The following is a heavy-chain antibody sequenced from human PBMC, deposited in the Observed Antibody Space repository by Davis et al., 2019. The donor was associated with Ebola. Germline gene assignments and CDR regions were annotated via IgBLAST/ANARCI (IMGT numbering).Heavy chain of an antibody. D-gene: IGHD6-19*01. J-gene: IGHJ4*02. Sequence: MPSETLSLTCSVSGDSISGLYWSWIRQPPGKGLEWIGYIYYSGSTNYNPSLKSRVTISVDTSKNQFSLKLSSVTAADTAVYYCARNAGYSTGDHFDNWGQGTLVTVST. CDR3: ARNAGYSTGDHFDN. V-gene: IGHV4-59*11. CDR1: GDSISGLY. CDR2: IYYSGST.